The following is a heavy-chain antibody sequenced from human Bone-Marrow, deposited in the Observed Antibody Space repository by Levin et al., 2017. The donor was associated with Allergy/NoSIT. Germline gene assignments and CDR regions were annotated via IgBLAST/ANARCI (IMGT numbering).Heavy chain of an antibody. J-gene: IGHJ4*02. Sequence: SETLSLTCTVSRGSISNYYWNWIRQPPGKGLEWIGYISYTESTNYSPALKSRVTISVDTSQNQFSLRLTTVTAADTAVYYCARGEYSTSELDFWGQGILITVSS. CDR2: ISYTEST. CDR1: RGSISNYY. CDR3: ARGEYSTSELDF. D-gene: IGHD6-6*01. V-gene: IGHV4-59*01.